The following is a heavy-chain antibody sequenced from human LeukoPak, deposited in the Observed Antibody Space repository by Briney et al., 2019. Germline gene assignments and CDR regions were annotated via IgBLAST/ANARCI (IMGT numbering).Heavy chain of an antibody. V-gene: IGHV4-38-2*01. Sequence: PSDTQTLICALSSYSISSGYYWGWIRQTPGNGLEWIGSIYHSGSTYYSPPLKSRVTISVDTSKSQFSLKLSSVTAADTAVYYCARAPRFLEWFPYYYYMDVWGKGTTVTVSS. D-gene: IGHD3-3*01. CDR1: SYSISSGYY. CDR2: IYHSGST. CDR3: ARAPRFLEWFPYYYYMDV. J-gene: IGHJ6*03.